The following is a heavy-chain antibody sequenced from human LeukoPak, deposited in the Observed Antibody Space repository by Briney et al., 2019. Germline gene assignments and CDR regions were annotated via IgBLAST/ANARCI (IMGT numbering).Heavy chain of an antibody. CDR2: ISSSGSTI. CDR3: AGAYYYYYMDV. CDR1: GFTFSNYN. V-gene: IGHV3-48*04. Sequence: GGSLRLSCAASGFTFSNYNMNWVRQAPGKGLEWVSYISSSGSTIYYADSVKGRFTISRDNAKNSLYLQMNSLRAEDTAVYYCAGAYYYYYMDVWGKGTTVTISS. J-gene: IGHJ6*03.